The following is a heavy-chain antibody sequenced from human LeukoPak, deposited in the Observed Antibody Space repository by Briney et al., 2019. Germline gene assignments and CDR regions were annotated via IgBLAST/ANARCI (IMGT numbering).Heavy chain of an antibody. CDR2: IRYDGSNK. V-gene: IGHV3-30*02. Sequence: PGGSLRLSCAASGFTFSSYGMHWVRQAPGKGLEWVAFIRYDGSNKYYADSVKGRFTISRDNSKNTLYLQMNSLRAEDTAVYYCAKGDRWYLATTDVWGKGTTVTVSS. CDR3: AKGDRWYLATTDV. CDR1: GFTFSSYG. D-gene: IGHD6-13*01. J-gene: IGHJ6*04.